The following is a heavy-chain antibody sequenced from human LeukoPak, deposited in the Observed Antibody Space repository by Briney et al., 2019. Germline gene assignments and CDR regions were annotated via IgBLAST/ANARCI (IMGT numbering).Heavy chain of an antibody. D-gene: IGHD1-1*01. CDR2: ICPGDSDT. CDR1: GYSFTSYW. V-gene: IGHV5-51*01. CDR3: ARLRLGFLWNPNDY. J-gene: IGHJ4*02. Sequence: GGSLRLSCKGSGYSFTSYWIGWVRQMPGKGLEWMGIICPGDSDTRYSPSFQGQVTISADKSISTAYLQWSSLKASDTAMYYCARLRLGFLWNPNDYWGQGTLVTVSS.